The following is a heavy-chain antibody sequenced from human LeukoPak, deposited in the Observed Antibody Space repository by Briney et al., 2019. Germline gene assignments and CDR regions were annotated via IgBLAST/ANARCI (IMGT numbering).Heavy chain of an antibody. Sequence: SETLSLTCTVSGGSISSYYWSWIRQPAGKGLEWIGRIYTSGSTNYNPPLKSRVTMSVDTSKNQFSLKLSSVTAADTAVYYCARGNSSIESDSSGYYYVVYFDYWGQGTLVTVSS. CDR2: IYTSGST. J-gene: IGHJ4*02. CDR1: GGSISSYY. CDR3: ARGNSSIESDSSGYYYVVYFDY. V-gene: IGHV4-4*07. D-gene: IGHD3-22*01.